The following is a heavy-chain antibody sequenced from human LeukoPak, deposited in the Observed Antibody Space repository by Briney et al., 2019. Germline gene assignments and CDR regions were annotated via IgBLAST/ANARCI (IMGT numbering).Heavy chain of an antibody. J-gene: IGHJ6*02. D-gene: IGHD3-10*01. CDR2: ISSSGSTI. CDR3: AKPLITMVRGVNTNRYGMDV. CDR1: GFTFSDYY. V-gene: IGHV3-11*01. Sequence: GGSLRLSCAASGFTFSDYYMSWLRQAPGKGLEWVSYISSSGSTIYYADSVKGRFTISRDNAKNSLYLQMNSLRAEDTAVYYCAKPLITMVRGVNTNRYGMDVWGQGTTVTVSS.